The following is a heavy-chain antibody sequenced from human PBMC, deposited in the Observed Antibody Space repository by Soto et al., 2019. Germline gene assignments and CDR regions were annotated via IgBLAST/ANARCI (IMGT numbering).Heavy chain of an antibody. D-gene: IGHD2-2*01. CDR2: ISGSGGST. V-gene: IGHV3-23*01. CDR1: GFTFSSYA. J-gene: IGHJ5*02. Sequence: EVQLLESGGGLVQPGGSLRLSCAASGFTFSSYAMSWVRQAPGKGLEWVSAISGSGGSTYYADSVKGRFTISRDNSKNTLYLQMNSLRAEDTAVYYCAKGGYCSSTSCYLNWFDPWGQGTLVTVSS. CDR3: AKGGYCSSTSCYLNWFDP.